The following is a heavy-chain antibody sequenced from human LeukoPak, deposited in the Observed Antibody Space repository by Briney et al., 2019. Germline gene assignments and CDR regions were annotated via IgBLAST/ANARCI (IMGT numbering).Heavy chain of an antibody. V-gene: IGHV3-23*01. D-gene: IGHD4-23*01. J-gene: IGHJ3*02. Sequence: GGSLRLSCAASGFTFSSYAMSWVRQAPGKGLEWVSAISGSGGSTYYADSVKGRFTISRDNSKNTLYLQMNSLRAEDMAVYYCAKRGPRPGRWSDAFNIWGQGTMVTVSS. CDR1: GFTFSSYA. CDR2: ISGSGGST. CDR3: AKRGPRPGRWSDAFNI.